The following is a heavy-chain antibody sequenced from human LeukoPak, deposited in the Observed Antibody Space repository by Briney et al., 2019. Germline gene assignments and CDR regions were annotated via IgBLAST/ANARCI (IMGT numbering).Heavy chain of an antibody. CDR1: GGTFSSYA. CDR2: IIPIFGTA. V-gene: IGHV1-69*06. Sequence: SVKVSCKASGGTFSSYAISWVRQAPGQGLELIGGIIPIFGTANYAQKFQGRVTITADKSTSTAYMELSSLRSEDTAVYYCARDLNCGGDCYRGTVDPWGQGTLVTVSS. CDR3: ARDLNCGGDCYRGTVDP. J-gene: IGHJ5*02. D-gene: IGHD2-21*02.